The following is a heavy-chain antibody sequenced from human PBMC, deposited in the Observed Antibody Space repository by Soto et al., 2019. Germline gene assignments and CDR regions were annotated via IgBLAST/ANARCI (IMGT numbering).Heavy chain of an antibody. CDR2: INPNSGGT. CDR1: GYTFTGYY. CDR3: ARGSKNDYGDYASFMDAFDI. V-gene: IGHV1-2*04. J-gene: IGHJ3*02. Sequence: ASVKVSCKASGYTFTGYYMHWVRRAPGQGLEWMGWINPNSGGTNYAQKFQGWVTMTRDTSISTAYMELSRLRSDDTAVYYCARGSKNDYGDYASFMDAFDIWGQGTMVTVSS. D-gene: IGHD4-17*01.